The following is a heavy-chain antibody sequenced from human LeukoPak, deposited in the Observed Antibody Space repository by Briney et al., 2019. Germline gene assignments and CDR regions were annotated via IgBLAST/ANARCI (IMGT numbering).Heavy chain of an antibody. CDR1: GFTFSSYS. CDR3: AREVRYFDY. V-gene: IGHV3-30*04. CDR2: ISSDGRTK. Sequence: GGSLRLSCAASGFTFSSYSMHWVRQAPGKGLEWVALISSDGRTKYYADSVKGRFTISRDNSKNILYLQTSSLRAEDTAVYYCAREVRYFDYWGQGTLVTVSS. D-gene: IGHD2-2*01. J-gene: IGHJ4*02.